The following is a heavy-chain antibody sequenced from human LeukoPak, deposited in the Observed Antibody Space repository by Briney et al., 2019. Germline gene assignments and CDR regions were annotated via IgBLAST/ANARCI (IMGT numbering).Heavy chain of an antibody. CDR1: GFTFSSYW. V-gene: IGHV3-74*01. CDR2: INSDGSST. CDR3: ARGNLYGDYPY. J-gene: IGHJ4*02. Sequence: GGSLRLSCAASGFTFSSYWMHWVRHAPGKGLVWVSRINSDGSSTSYADSVKGRFTISRDNAKNTLYLQMNSLRAEDTAVYYCARGNLYGDYPYWGQGTLVTVSS. D-gene: IGHD4-17*01.